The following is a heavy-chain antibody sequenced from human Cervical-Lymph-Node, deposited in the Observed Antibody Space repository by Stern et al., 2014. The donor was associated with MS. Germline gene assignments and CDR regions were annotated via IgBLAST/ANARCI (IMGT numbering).Heavy chain of an antibody. Sequence: QVQLQESGPGLVKPSETLSLTCTVSGGSISSYYWSWIRQAPGKGLEWIAYIYYSGHTDYNPSLQGRVTVSVDTSENQVSLRLSSVTAADTAVYYCARGFSSSWYGGRFFNYWGQGTLVTVSS. J-gene: IGHJ4*02. CDR1: GGSISSYY. V-gene: IGHV4-59*01. CDR2: IYYSGHT. D-gene: IGHD6-13*01. CDR3: ARGFSSSWYGGRFFNY.